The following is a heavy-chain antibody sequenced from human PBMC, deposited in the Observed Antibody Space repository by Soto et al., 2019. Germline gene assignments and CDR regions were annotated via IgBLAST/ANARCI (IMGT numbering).Heavy chain of an antibody. J-gene: IGHJ4*02. Sequence: PGGSLRLSCAAAGFTFSNAWMNWVRQAPGKGLEWVGRIKSKTDGGTTDYAAPVKGRFTISRDDSKNTLYLQMNSLKTEDTAVYYCTTDRDMVRGVHTFDHWGQGTLVTVSS. V-gene: IGHV3-15*07. CDR2: IKSKTDGGTT. CDR1: GFTFSNAW. D-gene: IGHD3-10*01. CDR3: TTDRDMVRGVHTFDH.